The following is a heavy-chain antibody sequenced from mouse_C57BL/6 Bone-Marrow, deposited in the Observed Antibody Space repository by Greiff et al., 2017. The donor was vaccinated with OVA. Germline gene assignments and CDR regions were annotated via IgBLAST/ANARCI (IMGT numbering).Heavy chain of an antibody. CDR1: GYTFTNYW. D-gene: IGHD2-2*01. J-gene: IGHJ1*03. V-gene: IGHV1-63*01. Sequence: VQLQQSGAELVRPGTSVKMSCKASGYTFTNYWIGWAKQRPGHGLEWIGDIYPGGGYTNYNEKFKGKATLTADKSTSTAYMQFSSLTSEDSAIYYCAGYYYGCFWYFDVWGTGTTVTVSS. CDR3: AGYYYGCFWYFDV. CDR2: IYPGGGYT.